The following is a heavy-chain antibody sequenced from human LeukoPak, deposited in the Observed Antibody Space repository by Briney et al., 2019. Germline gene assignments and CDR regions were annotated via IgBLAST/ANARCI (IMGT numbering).Heavy chain of an antibody. CDR2: INKDGSVT. CDR3: EKDLTAMTNFDS. V-gene: IGHV3-74*01. D-gene: IGHD5-18*01. J-gene: IGHJ4*02. Sequence: GGSLRLSCAASGFTFSSSWIHWVRQAPGKGLVWVSRINKDGSVTDYAESVKGRFTISRDNSRNTLYLQMNSLRADDTAAYYCEKDLTAMTNFDSWGQGTLVTVSS. CDR1: GFTFSSSW.